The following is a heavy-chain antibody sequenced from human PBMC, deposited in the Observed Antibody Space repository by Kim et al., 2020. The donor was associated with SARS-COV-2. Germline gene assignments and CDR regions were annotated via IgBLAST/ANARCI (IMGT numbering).Heavy chain of an antibody. CDR3: ARSVDTAMARYFDY. Sequence: SETLSLTCTVSGGSISSSSYYWGWIRQPLGKGLEWIGSIYYSGSTYYNPSLKSRVTISVDTSKNQFSLKLSSVTAADTAVYYCARSVDTAMARYFDYWGQGTLVTVSS. V-gene: IGHV4-39*07. J-gene: IGHJ4*02. CDR2: IYYSGST. CDR1: GGSISSSSYY. D-gene: IGHD5-18*01.